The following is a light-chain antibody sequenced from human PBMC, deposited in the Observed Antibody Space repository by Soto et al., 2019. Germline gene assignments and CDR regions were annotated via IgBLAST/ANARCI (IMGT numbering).Light chain of an antibody. J-gene: IGKJ4*01. CDR1: QSVSSN. V-gene: IGKV3-15*01. CDR3: QQYNNWPPLT. CDR2: GAS. Sequence: EIVMTQSPATLSVSPGERATLSCRASQSVSSNLAWYQQKPGQAPRLLIYGASTRATGIPARFSGSGSGTTFTITISSLQSEDFAVYYWQQYNNWPPLTFGGGTKVEIK.